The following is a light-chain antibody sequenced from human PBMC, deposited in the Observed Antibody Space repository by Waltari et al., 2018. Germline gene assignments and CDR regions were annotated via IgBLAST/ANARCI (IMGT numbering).Light chain of an antibody. CDR2: NVT. CDR1: SSDVGGYNY. Sequence: QSALTQPRSVSGSPGQSVTISCTGTSSDVGGYNYVSWYQQHPGKAPTLMIYNVTKRPSGVHAGLSGSRSGSTASLTSSGLQAEDEADYYCCSYADTYTVLFGGGTKLTVL. V-gene: IGLV2-11*01. J-gene: IGLJ2*01. CDR3: CSYADTYTVL.